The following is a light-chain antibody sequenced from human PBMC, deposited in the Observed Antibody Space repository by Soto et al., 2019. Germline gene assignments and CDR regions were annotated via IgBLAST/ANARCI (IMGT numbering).Light chain of an antibody. Sequence: QSVLTQPASVSGSPGQSITISCTGTSSDVGGYNYVSWYQQHPGKAPKLMIYDVSNRPSGVSNRFSGSKPGNTASLTISGLQAEDEADYYCSSYTSSSNYVFGTGTKVTVL. CDR3: SSYTSSSNYV. CDR1: SSDVGGYNY. CDR2: DVS. V-gene: IGLV2-14*01. J-gene: IGLJ1*01.